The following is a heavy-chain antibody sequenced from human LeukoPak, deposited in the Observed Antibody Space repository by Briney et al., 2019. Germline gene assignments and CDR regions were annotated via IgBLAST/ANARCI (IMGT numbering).Heavy chain of an antibody. V-gene: IGHV4-39*01. J-gene: IGHJ4*02. CDR2: IYYTGST. CDR1: GGSISGGKDF. CDR3: ARRGISYSTSFFDS. D-gene: IGHD6-13*01. Sequence: SETLSLTCAVSGGSISGGKDFWGWIRQSPGKGLEWIWSIYYTGSTYYNPSLKSRATISVDTSKSECSLMVHSVTAANTAMYYFARRGISYSTSFFDSWGQGTLVTVAS.